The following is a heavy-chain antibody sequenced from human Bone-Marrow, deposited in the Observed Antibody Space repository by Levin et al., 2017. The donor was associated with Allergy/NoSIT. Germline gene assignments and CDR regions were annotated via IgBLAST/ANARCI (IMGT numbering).Heavy chain of an antibody. J-gene: IGHJ6*02. CDR3: ARGATATTNYDYGLDV. V-gene: IGHV3-72*01. D-gene: IGHD4-11*01. CDR1: GFTFSDHY. Sequence: GGSLRLSCAASGFTFSDHYMDWVRQAPGKGLEWVGRTRNKAKSYTTEYATSVKGRFSISRDDSKNSLYLQMNSLKTEDTAVYYCARGATATTNYDYGLDVWGQGTTVTVSS. CDR2: TRNKAKSYTT.